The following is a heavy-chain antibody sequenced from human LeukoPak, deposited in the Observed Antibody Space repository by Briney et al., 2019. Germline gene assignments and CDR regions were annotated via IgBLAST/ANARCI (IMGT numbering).Heavy chain of an antibody. CDR2: MNPNSGNT. J-gene: IGHJ5*02. CDR1: GYTFTSYD. D-gene: IGHD2-15*01. Sequence: GSVKVSCKASGYTFTSYDINWVRQATGQGLEWMGWMNPNSGNTGYAQKFQGRVTMTRNTSISTAYMELSSLRPEDTAVYYCAREGCSGGSCRYDPWGQGTLVTVSS. CDR3: AREGCSGGSCRYDP. V-gene: IGHV1-8*01.